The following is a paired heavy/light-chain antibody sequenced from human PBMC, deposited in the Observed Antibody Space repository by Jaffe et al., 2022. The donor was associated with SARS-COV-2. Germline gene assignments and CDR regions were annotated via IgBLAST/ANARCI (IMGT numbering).Light chain of an antibody. J-gene: IGKJ1*01. CDR3: QQYYSTLPT. CDR2: WAS. Sequence: DIVMTQSPDSLAVSLGERATINCKSSQSVLHRTNNKSYLAWYQQKPGQPPKLLIYWASTRESGVPDRFSGSGSGTDFTLTISSLQAEDVAVYYCQQYYSTLPTFGQGTKVEIK. V-gene: IGKV4-1*01. CDR1: QSVLHRTNNKSY.
Heavy chain of an antibody. D-gene: IGHD1-26*01. Sequence: EVQLVESGGGVVRPGGSLRLSCAASGFKFDDYAMTWVRQVPGKGLEWVSGINWNGGSSYYADSVKGRFTISRDNAKNSLYLQMNSLRAEDTALYHCARRSWMGATPEGHFDYWGQGTLVTVSS. CDR2: INWNGGSS. V-gene: IGHV3-20*01. J-gene: IGHJ4*02. CDR3: ARRSWMGATPEGHFDY. CDR1: GFKFDDYA.